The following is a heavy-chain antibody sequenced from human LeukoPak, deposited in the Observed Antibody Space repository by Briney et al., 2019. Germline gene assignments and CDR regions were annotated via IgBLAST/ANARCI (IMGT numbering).Heavy chain of an antibody. V-gene: IGHV4-59*01. Sequence: PSETLSFTCSVSGASINNYYGIWFRQPPGKGLEWIGYIYYTGTTNYNPSLKSRLTISVDTSKNQFSLKLTSVTAADTAVYYCARYNTVNRGFTAADFWGQGTLVTVSS. CDR1: GASINNYY. J-gene: IGHJ4*02. CDR3: ARYNTVNRGFTAADF. CDR2: IYYTGTT. D-gene: IGHD3-10*01.